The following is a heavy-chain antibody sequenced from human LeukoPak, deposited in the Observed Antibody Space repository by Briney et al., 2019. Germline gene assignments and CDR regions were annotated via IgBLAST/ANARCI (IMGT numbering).Heavy chain of an antibody. J-gene: IGHJ4*02. D-gene: IGHD6-13*01. CDR3: AREGVAAAPEDY. CDR2: INPNSGGT. CDR1: GYTFTGYY. Sequence: ASVKVSCKASGYTFTGYYMHWVRQAPGQGLEWMGWINPNSGGTNYAQKFQGRVTMTRDTSISTAYMELSRLRSDDTAVCYCAREGVAAAPEDYWGQGTLVTVSS. V-gene: IGHV1-2*02.